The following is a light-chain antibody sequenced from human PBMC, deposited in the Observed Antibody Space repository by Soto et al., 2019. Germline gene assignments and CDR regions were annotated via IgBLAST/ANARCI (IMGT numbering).Light chain of an antibody. Sequence: SVLTQPASMSGSPGQSITISCTGTSSDVGSYYPVSWFQQHPGKAPKLIIYEVNKRPSGVSDRFSGSKSGNTASLTISGLQAADEAEYYCCSYAGDTTFFVFGTGTKLTVL. CDR1: SSDVGSYYP. CDR2: EVN. J-gene: IGLJ1*01. V-gene: IGLV2-23*02. CDR3: CSYAGDTTFFV.